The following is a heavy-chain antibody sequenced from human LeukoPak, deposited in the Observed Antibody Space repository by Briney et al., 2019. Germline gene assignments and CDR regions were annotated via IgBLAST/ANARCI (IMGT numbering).Heavy chain of an antibody. CDR1: GFTFSSYG. D-gene: IGHD3-9*01. Sequence: PGGSLRLSCAASGFTFSSYGMSWVRQAPGKGLEWVSAISGSGGSTYYADSVKGRFTISRDNSKNTLYLQMNSLRAEDTAVYYCAKGTDILTGWYFDYWGQGTLVTVSS. CDR3: AKGTDILTGWYFDY. J-gene: IGHJ4*02. CDR2: ISGSGGST. V-gene: IGHV3-23*01.